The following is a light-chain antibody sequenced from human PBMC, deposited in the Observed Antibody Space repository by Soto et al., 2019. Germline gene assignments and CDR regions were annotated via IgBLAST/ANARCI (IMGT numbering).Light chain of an antibody. CDR1: SSDVGAYIY. CDR2: EVT. J-gene: IGLJ1*01. Sequence: QSVLTQPASVSGSPGQSITISCTGTSSDVGAYIYVSWYQHQPGKAPKVMIYEVTNRPSGVSDRFSGSKSGNTASLTISGLQAEDEADYYCCSYTSSRTYVFGTGTKVTVL. V-gene: IGLV2-14*01. CDR3: CSYTSSRTYV.